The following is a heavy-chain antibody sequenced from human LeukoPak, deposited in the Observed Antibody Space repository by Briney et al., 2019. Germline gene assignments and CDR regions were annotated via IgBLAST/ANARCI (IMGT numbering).Heavy chain of an antibody. V-gene: IGHV4-34*01. D-gene: IGHD3-10*01. CDR1: GGSFSGYY. CDR3: ARASGGDYGSGSYYKTFDY. Sequence: SETLSLTCAVYGGSFSGYYWSWIRQPPGKGLEWIGEINHSGSTNYNPSLKSRVTISVDTSKNQFSLKLSSVTAAVTAVYYCARASGGDYGSGSYYKTFDYWGQGTLVTVSS. CDR2: INHSGST. J-gene: IGHJ4*02.